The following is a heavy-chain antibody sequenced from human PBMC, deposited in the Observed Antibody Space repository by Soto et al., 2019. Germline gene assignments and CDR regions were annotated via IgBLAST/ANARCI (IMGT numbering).Heavy chain of an antibody. Sequence: QVQLVESGGGVVQPGRSLRLSCAASGFTFSSYGMHWVRQAPGKGLEWVAVIWYDGSNKYYADSVKGRFTISRDNSKNTLYLQMNSLRAEDTAVYYCARVYGAYPLGAFDICCQGTMVTVSS. D-gene: IGHD4-17*01. CDR2: IWYDGSNK. J-gene: IGHJ3*02. CDR3: ARVYGAYPLGAFDI. V-gene: IGHV3-33*01. CDR1: GFTFSSYG.